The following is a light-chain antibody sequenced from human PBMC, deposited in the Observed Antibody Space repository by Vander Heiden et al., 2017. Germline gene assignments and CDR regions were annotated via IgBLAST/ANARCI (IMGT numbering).Light chain of an antibody. CDR3: SSYRRGSTVV. V-gene: IGLV2-14*01. CDR2: EVS. Sequence: QSALTQPASVSGSPGQSITISCTGTSSDIGGYTYVSWYQQHPGKAPQLMIYEVSNRPSGVSIRFSGSKSGDTASLTISGLQAEDEVDYYCSSYRRGSTVVFGGGTKLTVL. CDR1: SSDIGGYTY. J-gene: IGLJ3*02.